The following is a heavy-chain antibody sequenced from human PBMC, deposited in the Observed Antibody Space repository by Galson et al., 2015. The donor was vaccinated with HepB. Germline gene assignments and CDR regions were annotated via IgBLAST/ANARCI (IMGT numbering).Heavy chain of an antibody. J-gene: IGHJ6*02. CDR1: GFTFSNAW. CDR3: TTGVRYNWNDLTSYYYYGMDV. D-gene: IGHD1-20*01. V-gene: IGHV3-15*01. CDR2: IKSKTDGGTT. Sequence: SLRLSCAASGFTFSNAWMSWVRQAPGKGLEWVGRIKSKTDGGTTDYAAPVKGRFTISGDDSKNTLYLQMNSLKTEDTAVYYCTTGVRYNWNDLTSYYYYGMDVWGQGTTVTVSS.